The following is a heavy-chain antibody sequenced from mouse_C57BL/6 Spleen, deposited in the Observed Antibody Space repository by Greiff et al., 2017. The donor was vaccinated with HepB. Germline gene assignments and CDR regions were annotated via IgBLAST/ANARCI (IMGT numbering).Heavy chain of an antibody. CDR2: IRLKSDNYAT. Sequence: DVMLVESGGGLVQPGGSMKLSCVASGFTFSNYWMYWVRQSPEKGLEWVAQIRLKSDNYATHYAESVKGRFTISRDDSKSSVYLQMNNLRAEDTGIYYCTGYGNYVLYYFDYWGQGTTLTVSS. CDR1: GFTFSNYW. D-gene: IGHD2-1*01. J-gene: IGHJ2*01. V-gene: IGHV6-3*01. CDR3: TGYGNYVLYYFDY.